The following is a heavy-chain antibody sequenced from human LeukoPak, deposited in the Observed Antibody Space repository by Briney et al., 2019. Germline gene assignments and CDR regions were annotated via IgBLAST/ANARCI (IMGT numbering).Heavy chain of an antibody. CDR2: ISAYNGNT. Sequence: ASVKVSCKASGYTFTSYGISWVRQAPGQGLEWMGWISAYNGNTNYAQKLQGRVTMTTDTSTSTAYMELRSLRSDDTAVYYCARSGYHDSSGYYYSYYGMDVWGQGTTVTVSS. CDR3: ARSGYHDSSGYYYSYYGMDV. CDR1: GYTFTSYG. J-gene: IGHJ6*02. V-gene: IGHV1-18*01. D-gene: IGHD3-22*01.